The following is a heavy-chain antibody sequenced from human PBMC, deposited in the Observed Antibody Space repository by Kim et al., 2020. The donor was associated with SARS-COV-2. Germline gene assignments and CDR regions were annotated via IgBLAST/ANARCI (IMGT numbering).Heavy chain of an antibody. J-gene: IGHJ1*01. V-gene: IGHV3-11*05. Sequence: GGSLRLSCAASGFTFSDYYMSWIRQAPGKGLEWIAYISKSSTYTNYADSVKGRFTISRDNAKNSLYLQMNSLRVDDTAVYYCGRDSYGPGGHYDVEYFQHWGQGTLVTVSS. CDR1: GFTFSDYY. D-gene: IGHD3-10*01. CDR3: GRDSYGPGGHYDVEYFQH. CDR2: ISKSSTYT.